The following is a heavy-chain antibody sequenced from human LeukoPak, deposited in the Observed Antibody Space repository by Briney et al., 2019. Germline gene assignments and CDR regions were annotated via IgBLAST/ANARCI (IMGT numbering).Heavy chain of an antibody. CDR1: VFTVSSNY. V-gene: IGHV3-66*01. CDR3: ARDYSSGYYYFDY. CDR2: IYSGGGT. Sequence: GGSLRLSCAASVFTVSSNYMSWVRQAPGKGLEWVSVIYSGGGTYYADSVKGRFTISRDNSKNTLYLQMNSLRAEDTAVYYCARDYSSGYYYFDYWGQGTLVTVSS. J-gene: IGHJ4*02. D-gene: IGHD3-22*01.